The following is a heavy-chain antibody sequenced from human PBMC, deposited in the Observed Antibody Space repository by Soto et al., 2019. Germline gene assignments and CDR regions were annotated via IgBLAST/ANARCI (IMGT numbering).Heavy chain of an antibody. CDR2: INHSGST. V-gene: IGHV4-34*01. CDR3: ARGQGKGYCTNGVCDRPYNWFAP. Sequence: SETLSLTCAVYGGSFSGYYWSWIRQPPGKGLEWIGEINHSGSTNYNPSLKSRVTISVDTSKNQFSLKLSSVTAADTAVYYCARGQGKGYCTNGVCDRPYNWFAPWGQVNLVTVSS. J-gene: IGHJ5*02. CDR1: GGSFSGYY. D-gene: IGHD2-8*01.